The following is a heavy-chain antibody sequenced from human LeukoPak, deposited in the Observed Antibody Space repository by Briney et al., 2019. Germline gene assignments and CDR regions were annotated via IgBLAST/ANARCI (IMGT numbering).Heavy chain of an antibody. D-gene: IGHD4-17*01. CDR3: ARKLGYGDYAYFDY. CDR2: IYYSGST. Sequence: SETLSLTCTVSGGSISSSSYYWSWIRQPPGKGLEWIGYIYYSGSTNYNPSLKSRVTISVDTSKNQFSLKLSSVTAADTAVYYCARKLGYGDYAYFDYWGQGTLVTVSS. J-gene: IGHJ4*02. V-gene: IGHV4-61*01. CDR1: GGSISSSSYY.